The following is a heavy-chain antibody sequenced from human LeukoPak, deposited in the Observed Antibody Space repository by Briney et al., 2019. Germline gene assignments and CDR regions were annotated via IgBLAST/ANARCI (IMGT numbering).Heavy chain of an antibody. J-gene: IGHJ4*02. CDR1: GGSISSGGYY. D-gene: IGHD3-3*01. V-gene: IGHV4-30-2*01. CDR3: ARTVAPAREDFWSGSI. CDR2: IYHSGST. Sequence: SQTLSLTCTVSGGSISSGGYYWSWIRQPPGKGLEWIGYIYHSGSTYYNPSLKSRVTISVDRSKNQFSLKLSSVTAADTAVYYCARTVAPAREDFWSGSIWGQGTLVTVSS.